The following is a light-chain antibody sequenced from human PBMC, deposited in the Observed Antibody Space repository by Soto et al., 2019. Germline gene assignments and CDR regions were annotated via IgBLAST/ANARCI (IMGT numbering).Light chain of an antibody. CDR2: AAS. J-gene: IGKJ4*01. CDR1: QGINSW. CDR3: QQGNSFPLT. Sequence: DIQMTQSPSSVSASVGDRVTITCRASQGINSWLAWYQQKPGKDPKLLIYAASSLQSGVPSRFIGSASGTDFTLSISSLQPEDFAPYYCQQGNSFPLTFRGGTKVEIK. V-gene: IGKV1-12*01.